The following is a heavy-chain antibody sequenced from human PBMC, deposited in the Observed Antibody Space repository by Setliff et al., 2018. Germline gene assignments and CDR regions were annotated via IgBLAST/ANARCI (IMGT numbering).Heavy chain of an antibody. CDR3: ARDHVYGSQYYYYYYGMDV. CDR1: GFTFSRYW. D-gene: IGHD3-10*01. V-gene: IGHV3-7*01. CDR2: IKQDGSEK. J-gene: IGHJ6*02. Sequence: GGSLRLSCAASGFTFSRYWMSWVRQAPGKGLEWVANIKQDGSEKYYVDSVRGRFTISRDNAKNSLYLQMNSLRAEDTAVYYCARDHVYGSQYYYYYYGMDVWGQGTTVTVSS.